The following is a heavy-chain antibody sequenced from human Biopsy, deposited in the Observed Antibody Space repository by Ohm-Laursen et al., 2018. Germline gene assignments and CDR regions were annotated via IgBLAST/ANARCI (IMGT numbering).Heavy chain of an antibody. CDR1: GFTFSASA. D-gene: IGHD4/OR15-4a*01. J-gene: IGHJ4*02. CDR3: GSAATSGASHHWPHF. CDR2: IRSNAKSYAT. Sequence: GSLRLSCSASGFTFSASAVHWVRQASGKGLEWVGRIRSNAKSYATAYAASVTGRFTISRDESKNTTYLQMNSLKTEDTAVYYCGSAATSGASHHWPHFWGQGTLVTVSS. V-gene: IGHV3-73*01.